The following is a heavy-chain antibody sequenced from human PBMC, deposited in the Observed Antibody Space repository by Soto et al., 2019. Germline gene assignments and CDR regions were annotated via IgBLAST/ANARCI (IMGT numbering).Heavy chain of an antibody. CDR3: ARDVASGSSSGDYYYYGMDV. V-gene: IGHV4-4*02. CDR1: GGSISSSNW. D-gene: IGHD3-10*01. Sequence: PSETLSLTCAVSGGSISSSNWWSWVRQPPGKGLEWIGEIYHSGSTNYNPSLKSRVTISVDKSKNQFSLKLSSVTAADTAVYYCARDVASGSSSGDYYYYGMDVWGQGTTVT. J-gene: IGHJ6*02. CDR2: IYHSGST.